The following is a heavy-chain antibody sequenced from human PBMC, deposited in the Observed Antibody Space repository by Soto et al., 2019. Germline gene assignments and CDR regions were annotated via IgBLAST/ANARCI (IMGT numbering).Heavy chain of an antibody. V-gene: IGHV1-46*01. D-gene: IGHD3-10*01. J-gene: IGHJ6*02. CDR1: GYIFTSYY. CDR2: INQTSGGT. Sequence: QVQLVQSGTEVKKPGASVKVSCTASGYIFTSYYMHWVRQAPRQGLEWMGIINQTSGGTAYAQMFKGRVTMTRDTSTSTFYMELSSLRSEDTAVYFCARISAKVGERTGGYGMDVWGQGTTVTVSS. CDR3: ARISAKVGERTGGYGMDV.